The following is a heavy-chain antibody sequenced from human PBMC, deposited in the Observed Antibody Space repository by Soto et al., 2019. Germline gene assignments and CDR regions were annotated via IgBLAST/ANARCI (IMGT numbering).Heavy chain of an antibody. J-gene: IGHJ4*02. V-gene: IGHV1-2*02. Sequence: ASVTVSCTSSTGNYLHWVRQAPGQGLEWMGWINPNSGGTHYAEQFQGRVTMTWDTSISTVYMELNSLTSDDTAVYYCAREEATAGNDCFDYWGQGTLVTVSS. CDR3: AREEATAGNDCFDY. CDR2: INPNSGGT. D-gene: IGHD6-13*01. CDR1: TGNY.